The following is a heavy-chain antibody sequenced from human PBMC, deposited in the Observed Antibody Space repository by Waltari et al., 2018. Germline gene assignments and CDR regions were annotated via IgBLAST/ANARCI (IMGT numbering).Heavy chain of an antibody. CDR3: ATNYYDRTGYYSAG. Sequence: EVLLVESGGGLVKPGGSLRLSCAASGFTFSSYTMNWVRQAPGEGLAWVSSISSSSSYIYYADSVKGRFTISRDNAKNSLYLQMSNLRAEDTAVYYCATNYYDRTGYYSAGWGQGALVTVSS. D-gene: IGHD3-22*01. V-gene: IGHV3-21*01. J-gene: IGHJ4*02. CDR2: ISSSSSYI. CDR1: GFTFSSYT.